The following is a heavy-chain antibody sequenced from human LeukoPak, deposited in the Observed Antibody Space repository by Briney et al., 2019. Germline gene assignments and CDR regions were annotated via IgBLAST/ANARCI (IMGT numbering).Heavy chain of an antibody. J-gene: IGHJ4*02. CDR2: INHSGST. D-gene: IGHD2-8*01. CDR1: GGSFSGYY. Sequence: PSETLSLTCAVYGGSFSGYYWSWIRQPPGKGLEWIGEINHSGSTNYNPSLKSRVTISVDTSKNQFSLKLSSVTAADTAVYYCARGNVIVLMVYAEYYFDYWGQGTLVTVSS. V-gene: IGHV4-34*01. CDR3: ARGNVIVLMVYAEYYFDY.